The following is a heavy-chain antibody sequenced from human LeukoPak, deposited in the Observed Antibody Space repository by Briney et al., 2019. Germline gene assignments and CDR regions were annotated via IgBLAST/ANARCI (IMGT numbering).Heavy chain of an antibody. V-gene: IGHV1-58*02. CDR2: IVVGSGNT. CDR3: AASPGDGYFDY. J-gene: IGHJ4*02. D-gene: IGHD3-16*01. CDR1: GFTFTSSA. Sequence: ASVKVSCKASGFTFTSSAMQWVRQARGQRLEWIGWIVVGSGNTNYAQKSQERVTITRDTSTSTAYMELSSLRSEDTAVYYCAASPGDGYFDYWGQGTLVTVSS.